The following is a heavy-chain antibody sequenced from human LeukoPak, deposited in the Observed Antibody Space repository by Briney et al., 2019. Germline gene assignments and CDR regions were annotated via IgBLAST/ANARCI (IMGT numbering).Heavy chain of an antibody. CDR3: ARDRDLENFDY. D-gene: IGHD1-1*01. CDR1: GYAISSGYH. CDR2: IHRTGST. V-gene: IGHV4-38-2*02. Sequence: PSETLSLTCSVSGYAISSGYHWGWIRQPPGKGLEWVGSIHRTGSTYYNPSLKSRVTISVDTSKNQFSLSVRSVTAADSAVYYCARDRDLENFDYWGQGTLVTVSS. J-gene: IGHJ4*02.